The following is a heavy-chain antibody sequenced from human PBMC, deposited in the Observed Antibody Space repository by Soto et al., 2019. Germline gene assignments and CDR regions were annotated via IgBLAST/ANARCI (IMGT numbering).Heavy chain of an antibody. J-gene: IGHJ6*02. D-gene: IGHD2-15*01. CDR1: GFTFSSYS. CDR3: AREEGSDIVVVVAATPRYYGMDV. CDR2: ISSSSSTI. Sequence: PGGSLRLSCAASGFTFSSYSMNWVRQAPGKGLEWVSYISSSSSTIYYADSVKGRFTISRDNAKNSLYLQMNSLRDEDTAVYYCAREEGSDIVVVVAATPRYYGMDVWGQGTTVTVSS. V-gene: IGHV3-48*02.